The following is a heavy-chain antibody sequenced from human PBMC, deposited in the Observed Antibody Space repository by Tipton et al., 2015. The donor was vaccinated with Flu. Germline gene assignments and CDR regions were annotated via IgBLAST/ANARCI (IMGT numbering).Heavy chain of an antibody. D-gene: IGHD2-2*01. CDR3: AKAKTGPDGSFRYQFDS. CDR1: RGSIRGYV. Sequence: TLSLTCSVSRGSIRGYVWTWIRQPPGRGLELMGYIYDTGGAYSNPALKGRVTMSVDTSKNQLSLKVTPVTAADTAIYYCAKAKTGPDGSFRYQFDSWGPGALVSVSS. J-gene: IGHJ4*02. CDR2: IYDTGGA. V-gene: IGHV4-59*01.